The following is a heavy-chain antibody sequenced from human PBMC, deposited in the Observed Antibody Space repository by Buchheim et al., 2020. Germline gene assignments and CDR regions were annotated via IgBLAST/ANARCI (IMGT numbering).Heavy chain of an antibody. Sequence: VQLLESGPGLVKPSETLSLTCTVSGGSITTYYWSWFRQPPGKGLEWIGHIYFTGSTNYNPSPKSRVTISVDTSKNQFSLNLSSVTAADTAVYYCARGGSTGWATDFWGQGTL. V-gene: IGHV4-59*08. CDR3: ARGGSTGWATDF. D-gene: IGHD6-19*01. CDR2: IYFTGST. CDR1: GGSITTYY. J-gene: IGHJ4*02.